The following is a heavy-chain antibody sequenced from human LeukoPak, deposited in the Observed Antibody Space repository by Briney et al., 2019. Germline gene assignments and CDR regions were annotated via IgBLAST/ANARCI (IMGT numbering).Heavy chain of an antibody. CDR2: INQHGSET. Sequence: GGSLRLSCVASGFTSGFNFSEFWMSWVRQAPGKGLEWVANINQHGSETYYVDSVKGRFIISRDNAKNSLFLQMDSLTGEDTAVYYCSRGGLYRYSGTSGDYWGQGTLVTVSS. D-gene: IGHD1-26*01. V-gene: IGHV3-7*01. CDR3: SRGGLYRYSGTSGDY. J-gene: IGHJ4*02. CDR1: GFNFSEFW.